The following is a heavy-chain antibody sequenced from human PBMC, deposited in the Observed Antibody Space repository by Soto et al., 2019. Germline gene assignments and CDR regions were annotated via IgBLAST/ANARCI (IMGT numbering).Heavy chain of an antibody. Sequence: QVQLQESGPGLVKPSETLSLTCTVSGGSISSYYWSWIRQPPGKGLEWIGYIYYSGSTNYNPSLKSRVTISVDTSKNQFSLKLSSVTAADPAVYYCARRRGGIAVAGFFDYWGQGTLVTVSS. J-gene: IGHJ4*02. D-gene: IGHD6-19*01. CDR3: ARRRGGIAVAGFFDY. CDR2: IYYSGST. V-gene: IGHV4-59*08. CDR1: GGSISSYY.